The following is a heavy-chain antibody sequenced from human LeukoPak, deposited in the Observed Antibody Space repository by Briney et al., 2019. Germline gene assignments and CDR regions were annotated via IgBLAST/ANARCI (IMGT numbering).Heavy chain of an antibody. V-gene: IGHV3-23*01. CDR3: AKDWTPTNWRPNDAFDI. CDR2: ISGGGGST. J-gene: IGHJ3*02. CDR1: GFTFSSYA. D-gene: IGHD1-1*01. Sequence: PGGSLRLSCAASGFTFSSYAMSWVRQAPGKGLEWVSAISGGGGSTYYAGSVRGRFTISRDNSKNTLYLQMNSLRAEDTAVYYCAKDWTPTNWRPNDAFDIWGQGTMVTVSS.